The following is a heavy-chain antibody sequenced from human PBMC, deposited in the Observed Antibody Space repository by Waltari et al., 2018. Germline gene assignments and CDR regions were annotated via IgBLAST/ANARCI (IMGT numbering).Heavy chain of an antibody. CDR1: GGTFSSYA. J-gene: IGHJ4*02. V-gene: IGHV1-69*05. D-gene: IGHD6-19*01. CDR2: IIPIFGTA. CDR3: ASSRPGSSGWLDY. Sequence: QVQLVQSGAEVKKPGSSVKVSCKASGGTFSSYAISWVLQAPGQGLGWMGGIIPIFGTANYAQKFQGRVTITTDESTSTAYMELSSLRSEDTAVYYCASSRPGSSGWLDYWGQGTLVTVSS.